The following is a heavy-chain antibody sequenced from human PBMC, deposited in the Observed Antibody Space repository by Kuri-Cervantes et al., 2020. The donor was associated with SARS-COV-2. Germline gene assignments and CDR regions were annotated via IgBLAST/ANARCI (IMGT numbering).Heavy chain of an antibody. D-gene: IGHD6-19*01. Sequence: GESLKISCVASGFTFGLYTMNWVRQAPGKGLEWVSSITSDNTDIYYADSVRGRFIISRHNSKNTLYLQMNSLRTEDTAVYYCASTSSGWFYYWGQGTLVTVSS. CDR2: ITSDNTDI. V-gene: IGHV3-21*04. J-gene: IGHJ4*02. CDR1: GFTFGLYT. CDR3: ASTSSGWFYY.